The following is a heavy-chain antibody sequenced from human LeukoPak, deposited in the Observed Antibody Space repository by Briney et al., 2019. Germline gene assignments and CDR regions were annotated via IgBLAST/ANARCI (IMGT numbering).Heavy chain of an antibody. V-gene: IGHV1-8*01. CDR3: ARGPEYSSSSGGDY. CDR1: GYTFTSYD. D-gene: IGHD6-6*01. Sequence: ASVTVSCKASGYTFTSYDINWVRQATGQGLEWMGWMNPNSGNTGYAQKFQGRVTMTRNTSISTAYMELSSLRSEDTAVYYCARGPEYSSSSGGDYWGQGTLVTVSS. CDR2: MNPNSGNT. J-gene: IGHJ4*02.